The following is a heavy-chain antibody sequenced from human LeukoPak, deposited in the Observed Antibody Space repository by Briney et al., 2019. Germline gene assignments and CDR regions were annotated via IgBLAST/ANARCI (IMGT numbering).Heavy chain of an antibody. V-gene: IGHV4-59*01. J-gene: IGHJ4*02. CDR1: GGSISSYY. CDR2: IYYSGST. Sequence: ETLPDTCTVSGGSISSYYWSWIRQPPGKGLEWIGYIYYSGSTNYNPSLKSRVTISVDTPTNQFSLKLSSVTAADTAVYYCARAKRKRTDIVVVPAAYYFDYWGQGPLVTVSS. D-gene: IGHD2-2*01. CDR3: ARAKRKRTDIVVVPAAYYFDY.